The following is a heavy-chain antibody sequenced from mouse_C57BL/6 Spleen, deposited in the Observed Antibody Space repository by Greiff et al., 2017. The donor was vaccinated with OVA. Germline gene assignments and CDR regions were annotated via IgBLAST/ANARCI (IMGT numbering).Heavy chain of an antibody. V-gene: IGHV1-52*01. CDR1: GYTFTSYW. D-gene: IGHD1-1*01. Sequence: QVQLQQPGAELVRPGSSVKLSCKASGYTFTSYWMHWVKQRPIQGLEWIGNIDPSDSETHYNQKFKDKATLTVDKSSSTAYMQLSSLTSEDSAVYYCARRSTTVVAPYWYFEGGGTGTTVTVSS. CDR2: IDPSDSET. CDR3: ARRSTTVVAPYWYFEG. J-gene: IGHJ1*03.